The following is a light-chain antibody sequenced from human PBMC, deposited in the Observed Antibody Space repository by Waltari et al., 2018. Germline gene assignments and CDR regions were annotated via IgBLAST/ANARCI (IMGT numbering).Light chain of an antibody. CDR3: QKYGTLPAT. V-gene: IGKV3-20*01. CDR1: QSVRRF. CDR2: EAT. Sequence: EIVLTQSPGTLSLSPGARATLSCRASQSVRRFLAWYQQTLGQAPRLLIYEATSRATGIPDRFSGSGFGTDFSLIISRLEPEDFAVYYCQKYGTLPATFGQGTKVEIK. J-gene: IGKJ1*01.